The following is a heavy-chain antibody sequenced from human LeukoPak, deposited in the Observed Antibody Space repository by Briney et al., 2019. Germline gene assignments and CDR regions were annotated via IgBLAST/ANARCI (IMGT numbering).Heavy chain of an antibody. V-gene: IGHV3-23*01. Sequence: GGSLRLSCAASGFTFSSYAMSWVRQAPGKGLEWVSAISGSGGSTYYADSVKGRFTISRDNSKNTLYLQMNSLRAEDTAVYYYAKDPIYGDYSLFFDYWGQGTLVTVSS. CDR1: GFTFSSYA. CDR2: ISGSGGST. J-gene: IGHJ4*02. D-gene: IGHD4-17*01. CDR3: AKDPIYGDYSLFFDY.